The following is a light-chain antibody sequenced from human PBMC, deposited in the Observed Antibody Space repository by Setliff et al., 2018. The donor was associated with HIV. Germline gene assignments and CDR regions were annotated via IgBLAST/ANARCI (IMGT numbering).Light chain of an antibody. CDR3: QSYDSSVLASI. Sequence: QSALTQPPSVSGAPGQSVTISCSGSTSNIGADPGVHWYQHVPGAGTGPKLLIFNNDNRPSGVPDRFSGFQSGTSASLAITGLHPEDEADYYCQSYDSSVLASIFGGGTQLTVL. J-gene: IGLJ2*01. CDR2: NND. V-gene: IGLV1-40*01. CDR1: TSNIGADPG.